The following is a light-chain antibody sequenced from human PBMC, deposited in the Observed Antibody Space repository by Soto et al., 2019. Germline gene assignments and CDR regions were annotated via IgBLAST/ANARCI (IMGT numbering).Light chain of an antibody. CDR2: WAS. CDR3: QQCYSIPLT. J-gene: IGKJ5*01. Sequence: DIVMTQSPHSLAVSLGERATINCKSSQSVLYSSNNKNYLAWYQQKPGQPPKLLIYWASTRESGVPDRFSGSGSGTDFTLTISSLQAEDVAVYYCQQCYSIPLTFGQGTRLEIK. V-gene: IGKV4-1*01. CDR1: QSVLYSSNNKNY.